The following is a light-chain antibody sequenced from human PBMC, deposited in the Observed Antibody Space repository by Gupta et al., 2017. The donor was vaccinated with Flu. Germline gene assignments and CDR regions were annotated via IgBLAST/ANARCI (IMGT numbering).Light chain of an antibody. CDR1: QDISNH. V-gene: IGKV1-16*02. Sequence: DTQMTQSPFSLSASVGDRVTITRRANQDISNHLAWFQQKPGKAPKSLIYAASSFQSGVPSKFHGSGSGTHFTLTISGLQPEDFATYSCQQYHTYPTTFGQETRLGMK. J-gene: IGKJ5*01. CDR2: AAS. CDR3: QQYHTYPTT.